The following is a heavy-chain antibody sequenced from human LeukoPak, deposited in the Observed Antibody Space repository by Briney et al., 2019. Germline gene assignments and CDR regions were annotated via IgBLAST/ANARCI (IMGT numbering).Heavy chain of an antibody. J-gene: IGHJ4*02. D-gene: IGHD3-22*01. CDR3: ATMQYYDSSGYY. CDR1: GYTLTELS. Sequence: ASVKVSCKVSGYTLTELSMHWVRQAPGKGLEWTGGFDPEDGETIYAQKFQGRVTMTEDTSTDTAYMELSSLRSEDTAVYYCATMQYYDSSGYYWGQGTLVTVSS. CDR2: FDPEDGET. V-gene: IGHV1-24*01.